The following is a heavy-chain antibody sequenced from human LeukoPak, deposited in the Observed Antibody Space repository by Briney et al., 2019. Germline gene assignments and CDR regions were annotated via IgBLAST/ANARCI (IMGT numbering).Heavy chain of an antibody. V-gene: IGHV4-59*01. Sequence: SETLSLTCTVSGGSISGYYWTWIRQPPGKGLEWIGYIYYSGSTNYNPSLKSRVTISVDTSKNQFSLKLSSVTAADTAVYYCARGRGVGATHAFDIWGQGTMVTVSS. CDR3: ARGRGVGATHAFDI. CDR1: GGSISGYY. D-gene: IGHD1-26*01. CDR2: IYYSGST. J-gene: IGHJ3*02.